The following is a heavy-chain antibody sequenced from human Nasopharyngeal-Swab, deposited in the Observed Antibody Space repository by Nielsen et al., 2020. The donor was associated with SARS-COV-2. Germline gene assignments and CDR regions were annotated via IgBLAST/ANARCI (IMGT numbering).Heavy chain of an antibody. CDR2: IYYSGST. CDR3: AGVGGYSYGYGTDY. V-gene: IGHV4-61*01. J-gene: IGHJ4*02. CDR1: GGSVSSCSYY. Sequence: SETLSLTCTVSGGSVSSCSYYWSWIRQPPGKGLVWIGYIYYSGSTNYNPSLKSRVTISVDTSKNQFSLKLSSVTAADTAVYYCAGVGGYSYGYGTDYWGQGTLVTVSS. D-gene: IGHD5-18*01.